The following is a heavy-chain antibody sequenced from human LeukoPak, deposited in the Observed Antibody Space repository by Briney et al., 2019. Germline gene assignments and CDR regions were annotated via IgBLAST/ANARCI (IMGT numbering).Heavy chain of an antibody. Sequence: GGSLRLSCAASGFTFSDYYMSWIRQAPGKGLEWVSYISSSGSTIYYADSVKGRFTISRDNAKNPLYLQMNSLRAEDTAVYYCARALDTAMVTNPDSFDYWGQGTLVTVSS. V-gene: IGHV3-11*01. D-gene: IGHD5-18*01. CDR1: GFTFSDYY. CDR2: ISSSGSTI. J-gene: IGHJ4*02. CDR3: ARALDTAMVTNPDSFDY.